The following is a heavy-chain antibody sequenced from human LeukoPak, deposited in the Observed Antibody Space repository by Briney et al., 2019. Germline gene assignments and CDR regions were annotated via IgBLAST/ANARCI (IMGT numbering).Heavy chain of an antibody. V-gene: IGHV1-2*02. CDR3: AREYYYGSGNYYNRIDY. D-gene: IGHD3-10*01. Sequence: WASVKVSCKVSGYTLTELSMHWVRQAPGQGLEWMGWIDPNSGGTNYAQKFQGRVTMTRDTSISTAYMVLNRLRSDDTAVYYCAREYYYGSGNYYNRIDYWGQGTLVTVSS. CDR2: IDPNSGGT. CDR1: GYTLTELS. J-gene: IGHJ4*02.